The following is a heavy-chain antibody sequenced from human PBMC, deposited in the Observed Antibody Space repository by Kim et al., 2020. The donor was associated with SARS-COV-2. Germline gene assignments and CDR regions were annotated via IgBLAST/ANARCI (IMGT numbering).Heavy chain of an antibody. V-gene: IGHV3-23*01. CDR1: GFTFSFYA. J-gene: IGHJ4*02. CDR3: AKGLGRIAAAVYDY. CDR2: IIGSGGST. Sequence: GGSLRLSCAASGFTFSFYAMSWVRQAPGKGLEWVSSIIGSGGSTYYAESVKGRFTISRDNSKNTLYVQMNSLRAEDTAVFYCAKGLGRIAAAVYDYWGQGTLVTVSS. D-gene: IGHD6-13*01.